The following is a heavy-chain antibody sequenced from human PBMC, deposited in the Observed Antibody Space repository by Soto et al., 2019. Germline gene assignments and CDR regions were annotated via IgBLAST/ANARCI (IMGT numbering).Heavy chain of an antibody. CDR1: GFIFSDFG. D-gene: IGHD2-2*01. V-gene: IGHV3-33*01. J-gene: IGHJ4*02. CDR3: ARDYCSTSSCYDN. Sequence: QVQLVESGGGVVQPGRSLRLSCSTSGFIFSDFGMHWVRQAPGKGLEWVAAIWYDGSKKYYGDSVKGRVSISGDPSKKTVHLQMNNLRAEDTALYYCARDYCSTSSCYDNWGQGTLVIVSS. CDR2: IWYDGSKK.